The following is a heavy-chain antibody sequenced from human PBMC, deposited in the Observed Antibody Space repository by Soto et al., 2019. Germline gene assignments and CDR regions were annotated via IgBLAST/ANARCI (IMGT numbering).Heavy chain of an antibody. J-gene: IGHJ6*02. V-gene: IGHV3-21*01. CDR2: ISSSSSYI. CDR3: ASPPIAGFYYYYGMDV. D-gene: IGHD6-13*01. CDR1: GFTRSSYS. Sequence: GGSLRLSCAASGFTRSSYSRNWVRQAPGKGLEWVSSISSSSSYIYYADSVKGRFTISRDNAKNSLYLQMNSLRAEDTAVYYCASPPIAGFYYYYGMDVRGQRTTVTVSS.